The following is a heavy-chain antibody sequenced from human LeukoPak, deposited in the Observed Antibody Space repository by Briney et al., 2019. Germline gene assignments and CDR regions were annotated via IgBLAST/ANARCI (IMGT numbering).Heavy chain of an antibody. CDR1: GGSFSGYY. V-gene: IGHV4-34*01. Sequence: SETLSLTCAVYGGSFSGYYWSWIRQPPGKGLEWIGEINHSGSTNYNPSLKSRVTISVDTSKNQFSLKLSSVTAADTAVYYCARDLSRVRGVENWFDPWGQGTLVTVSS. J-gene: IGHJ5*02. D-gene: IGHD3-3*01. CDR2: INHSGST. CDR3: ARDLSRVRGVENWFDP.